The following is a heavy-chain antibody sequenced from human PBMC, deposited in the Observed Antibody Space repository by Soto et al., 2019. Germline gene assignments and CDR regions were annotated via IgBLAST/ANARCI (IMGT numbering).Heavy chain of an antibody. CDR2: ISGSGSST. J-gene: IGHJ4*02. D-gene: IGHD6-6*01. V-gene: IGHV3-23*01. Sequence: GSLRLSCXASGFTFSSYAMSWVRQAPGKGLEWVSAISGSGSSTYYADSVKGRFTISRDNSKNTLYLQMNSLRAEDTAVYYCAKGGRIAARHYFDYWGQGTLVTVSS. CDR3: AKGGRIAARHYFDY. CDR1: GFTFSSYA.